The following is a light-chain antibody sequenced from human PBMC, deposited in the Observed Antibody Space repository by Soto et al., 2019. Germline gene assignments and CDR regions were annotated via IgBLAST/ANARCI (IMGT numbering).Light chain of an antibody. CDR3: QQYGSSRT. V-gene: IGKV3-20*01. CDR2: GAS. Sequence: IGLTQSPGTLSLSTGERATLSCRASETVNSNYLAWYQQKRGQAPRLLIYGASRRATGIPDRFSGSGSGTDFTLTITRLEPEDFAVYYCQQYGSSRTFGQGTKVDIK. J-gene: IGKJ1*01. CDR1: ETVNSNY.